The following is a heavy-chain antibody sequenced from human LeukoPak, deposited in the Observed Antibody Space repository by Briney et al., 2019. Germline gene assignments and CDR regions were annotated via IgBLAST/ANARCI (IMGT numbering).Heavy chain of an antibody. J-gene: IGHJ4*02. D-gene: IGHD5-12*01. CDR1: GGSTSSGDYY. CDR2: IYYSGST. Sequence: PSETLSLTCTVSGGSTSSGDYYWSWIRQPPGKGLEWIGYIYYSGSTFLTPSLKSRITLSVDTAKNQFSLKLRSVTASDTAVYYCALVSGSDLTFDYWGQGTLVTVSS. CDR3: ALVSGSDLTFDY. V-gene: IGHV4-30-4*01.